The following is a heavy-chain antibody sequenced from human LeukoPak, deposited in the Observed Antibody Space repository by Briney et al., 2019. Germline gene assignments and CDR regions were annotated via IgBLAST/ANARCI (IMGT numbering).Heavy chain of an antibody. CDR2: IYYSGNT. CDR1: AGSFSSSRFY. Sequence: PSETLSLTCTVSAGSFSSSRFYWGWIRQPPGKGLEWIGSIYYSGNTYYNPFLKSRVSISIDTSKNQFSLKLSSLTAADTAVYYCARGLSGNYWYFDLWGRGTLVTVSS. J-gene: IGHJ2*01. CDR3: ARGLSGNYWYFDL. V-gene: IGHV4-39*07. D-gene: IGHD3-3*01.